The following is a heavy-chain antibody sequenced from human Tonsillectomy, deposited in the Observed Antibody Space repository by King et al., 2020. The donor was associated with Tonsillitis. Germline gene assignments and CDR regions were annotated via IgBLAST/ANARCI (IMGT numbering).Heavy chain of an antibody. CDR1: GYTFTSYA. V-gene: IGHV1-18*01. D-gene: IGHD3-22*01. J-gene: IGHJ4*02. CDR3: ASGLYDSSGYYALLI. Sequence: VQLVESRAEVKKPGASVKVSCKASGYTFTSYAISWVRQAPGQGLEWMGWISAYNGNTNYIQKLQGRVTMTTDTSTSTAYMELRSLRSDDTAVYYCASGLYDSSGYYALLIWGQGTLVTVSS. CDR2: ISAYNGNT.